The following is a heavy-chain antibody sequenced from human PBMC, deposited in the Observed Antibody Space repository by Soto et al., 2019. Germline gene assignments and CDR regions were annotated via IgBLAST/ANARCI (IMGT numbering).Heavy chain of an antibody. D-gene: IGHD3-10*01. J-gene: IGHJ4*02. CDR3: VRDLDGSGSYYTDY. Sequence: ASVKVSCKASGYTFTSYGISWVRQAPGQGLEWMGWISAYNGNTSYAQKLQGRVTMTTDTSTSTAYMELRSLRSDDTAVYYCVRDLDGSGSYYTDYWGQGTLVTVS. CDR2: ISAYNGNT. V-gene: IGHV1-18*01. CDR1: GYTFTSYG.